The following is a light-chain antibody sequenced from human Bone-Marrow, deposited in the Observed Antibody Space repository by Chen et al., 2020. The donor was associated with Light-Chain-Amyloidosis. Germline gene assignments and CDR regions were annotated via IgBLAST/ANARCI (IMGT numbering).Light chain of an antibody. J-gene: IGLJ1*01. CDR2: AVS. Sequence: QSALTQPASVSGSPGQSITISCTGTSGDVGTYNYVSWYQQHPCKAPKVMIYAVSNRPSGVSNRFSCSKSGNTASLTISGLQAEDEADYYCSSFTSSSSYVFGPGTKVTVL. CDR1: SGDVGTYNY. CDR3: SSFTSSSSYV. V-gene: IGLV2-14*01.